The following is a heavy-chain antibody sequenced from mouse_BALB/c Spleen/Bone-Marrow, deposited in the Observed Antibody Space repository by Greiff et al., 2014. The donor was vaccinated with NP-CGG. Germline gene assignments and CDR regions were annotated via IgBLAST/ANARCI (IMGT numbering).Heavy chain of an antibody. CDR2: IRNKASGYTT. CDR1: GFTFTDYY. D-gene: IGHD1-1*02. J-gene: IGHJ1*01. V-gene: IGHV7-3*02. Sequence: EVMLVESGGGLVQPGGSLRLSCATSGFTFTDYYMSWVRQPPGKALEWLGFIRNKASGYTTDYSASVKGRFTISRDNSQSILYLQMNTLRAEDSATYYCAREYGYFDVCGAGTTVTVSS. CDR3: AREYGYFDV.